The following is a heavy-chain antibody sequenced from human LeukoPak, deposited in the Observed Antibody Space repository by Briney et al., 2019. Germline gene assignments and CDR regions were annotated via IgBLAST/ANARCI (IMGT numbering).Heavy chain of an antibody. CDR1: GGTFSSYA. D-gene: IGHD3-22*01. V-gene: IGHV1-46*01. CDR3: ARDLGLLITMIVVVPGAFDI. J-gene: IGHJ3*02. Sequence: ASVKVSCKASGGTFSSYAISWVRQAPGQGLEWMGIINPSGGSTSYAQKFQGRVTMTRDTSTSTVYMELSSLRSEDTAVYYCARDLGLLITMIVVVPGAFDIWGQGTMVTVSS. CDR2: INPSGGST.